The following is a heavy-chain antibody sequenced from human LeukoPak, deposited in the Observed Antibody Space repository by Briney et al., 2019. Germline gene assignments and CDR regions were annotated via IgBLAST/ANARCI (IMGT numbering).Heavy chain of an antibody. D-gene: IGHD3-10*01. CDR1: GFTFSDYN. CDR2: ISRSGSTK. V-gene: IGHV3-11*04. J-gene: IGHJ4*02. Sequence: GGSLRLSCAASGFTFSDYNMRWIRQAPGKGLEWVSSISRSGSTKYYADSVKGRFTISRDNAKNTLYLQMNSLRAEDTAVYYCARGRITMVRGVPHLDYWGQGTLVTVSS. CDR3: ARGRITMVRGVPHLDY.